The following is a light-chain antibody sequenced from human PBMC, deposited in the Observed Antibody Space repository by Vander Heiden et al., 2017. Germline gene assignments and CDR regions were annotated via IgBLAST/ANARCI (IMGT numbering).Light chain of an antibody. CDR2: EVS. V-gene: IGLV2-8*01. Sequence: QSALTQPPSASGSPGPSVTISCTGTSSDVGGYNDFSWYQQHPGNAPNLMFYEVSRRPSGVPDRFSASKSGTTASLTVSVLQAEDEAYYYGSSYAGSNNVVFGGGTKLTVL. CDR3: SSYAGSNNVV. J-gene: IGLJ2*01. CDR1: SSDVGGYND.